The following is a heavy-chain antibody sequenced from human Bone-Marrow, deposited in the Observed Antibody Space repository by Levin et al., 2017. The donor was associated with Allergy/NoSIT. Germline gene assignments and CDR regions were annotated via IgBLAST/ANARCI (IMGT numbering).Heavy chain of an antibody. D-gene: IGHD6-13*01. J-gene: IGHJ4*02. V-gene: IGHV1-46*01. CDR3: AQGGFSSNWYDYFDH. CDR1: GYTFTSYY. CDR2: INPSGGTT. Sequence: GGSLRLSCKASGYTFTSYYMHWVRQAPGQGLEWMGIINPSGGTTVYAANFQGRVTITRDTSTSTAYMELSSLRSEDTAVYYCAQGGFSSNWYDYFDHWGQGTLVTVSS.